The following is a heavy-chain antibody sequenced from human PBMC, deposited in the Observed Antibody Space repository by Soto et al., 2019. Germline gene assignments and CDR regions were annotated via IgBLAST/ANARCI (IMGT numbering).Heavy chain of an antibody. Sequence: QVQLVQSGAEVKKPGASVKVSCKASGYTFTSYGISWVRQAPGQGLELMGWISAYNGNTNSAQKLQGRVTMTTDTSTSTAYMELRSLRSDDTAVYYCARDRFSGFLGFGEFTFPFDYWCQGTLVTVSS. CDR1: GYTFTSYG. CDR3: ARDRFSGFLGFGEFTFPFDY. V-gene: IGHV1-18*04. J-gene: IGHJ4*02. D-gene: IGHD3-10*01. CDR2: ISAYNGNT.